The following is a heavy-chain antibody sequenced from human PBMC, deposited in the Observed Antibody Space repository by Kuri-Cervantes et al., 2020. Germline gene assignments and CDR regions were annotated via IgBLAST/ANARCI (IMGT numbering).Heavy chain of an antibody. J-gene: IGHJ4*02. CDR1: GFTFSSYG. V-gene: IGHV3-30*02. D-gene: IGHD2-2*01. Sequence: GESLKISCAASGFTFSSYGMHWVRQAPGKGLEWVAVIWYDGSNKYYADSVKGRFTISRDNSKNTLYLQMNSLRAEDTAVYYCTTGDIVVVPAAVLNYYLDYWGQGTLVTVSS. CDR2: IWYDGSNK. CDR3: TTGDIVVVPAAVLNYYLDY.